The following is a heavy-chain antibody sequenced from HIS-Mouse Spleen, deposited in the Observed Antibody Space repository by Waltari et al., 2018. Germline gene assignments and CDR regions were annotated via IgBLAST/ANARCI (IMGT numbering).Heavy chain of an antibody. D-gene: IGHD6-13*01. V-gene: IGHV4-39*07. J-gene: IGHJ3*02. Sequence: QLQLQESGPGLVKPSETLSLTCTVSGGSIRSSSYYWGWIRQPPGKGLEWIGSIHYSGSTYYNPSLKSRVTISVDTSKNKFSLKLSSVTAADTAVYYCASAGIAAADTDAFDIWGQGTMVTVSS. CDR3: ASAGIAAADTDAFDI. CDR1: GGSIRSSSYY. CDR2: IHYSGST.